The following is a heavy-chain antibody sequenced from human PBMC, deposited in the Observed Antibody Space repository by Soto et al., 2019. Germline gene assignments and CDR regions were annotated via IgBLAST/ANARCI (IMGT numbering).Heavy chain of an antibody. D-gene: IGHD3-10*01. V-gene: IGHV1-18*01. Sequence: QVQLVQSGAEVKKPGASVKVSCKTSGYTFSNYGIAWVRQAPGQGLEWMGWISVYNYNTNYAQKLQGRVIMTRDISTSTAYMELRSLISDDTAVYYCARGGGYYGSGTYPFDYWGQGTLVTVSS. J-gene: IGHJ4*02. CDR2: ISVYNYNT. CDR3: ARGGGYYGSGTYPFDY. CDR1: GYTFSNYG.